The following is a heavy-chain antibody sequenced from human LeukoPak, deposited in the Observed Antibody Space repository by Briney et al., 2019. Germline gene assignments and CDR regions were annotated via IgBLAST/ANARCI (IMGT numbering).Heavy chain of an antibody. Sequence: PGGSLRLSCAASGFTFSSYSMNWVRQAPGKGLEWVSSISSSSSYIYYADSVKGRFTISRDNAKNSLYLQTNSLRAEDTAVYYCARVSVDTAMVTIPSGFDYWGQGTLVTVSS. V-gene: IGHV3-21*01. D-gene: IGHD5-18*01. CDR1: GFTFSSYS. J-gene: IGHJ4*02. CDR3: ARVSVDTAMVTIPSGFDY. CDR2: ISSSSSYI.